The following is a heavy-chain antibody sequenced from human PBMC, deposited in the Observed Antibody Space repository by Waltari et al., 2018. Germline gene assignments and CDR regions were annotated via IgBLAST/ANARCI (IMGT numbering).Heavy chain of an antibody. CDR1: GFTFDDYT. Sequence: EVQLVESGGVVVQPGGSLRLSCAASGFTFDDYTMHWVRPAPGKGLEWVSLISWDGGSTYYADSVKGRFTISRDNSKNSLYLQMNSLRTEDTALYYCAKGNLYGDYPYCFDYWGQGTLVTVSS. CDR3: AKGNLYGDYPYCFDY. J-gene: IGHJ4*02. CDR2: ISWDGGST. V-gene: IGHV3-43*01. D-gene: IGHD4-17*01.